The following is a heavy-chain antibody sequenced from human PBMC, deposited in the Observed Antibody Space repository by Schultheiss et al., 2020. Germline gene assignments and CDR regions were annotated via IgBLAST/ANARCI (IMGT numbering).Heavy chain of an antibody. CDR1: GFTFSSYA. D-gene: IGHD6-19*01. Sequence: GGSLRLSCAASGFTFSSYAMSWVRQAPGKGLEWVSAISGSGGSTYYADSVKGRFTISRDNSKNTLYLQMNSLRAEDTAVYYCAKPSAYSSGWNYYYYYGMDVWVQGTTVTVAS. CDR3: AKPSAYSSGWNYYYYYGMDV. V-gene: IGHV3-23*01. J-gene: IGHJ6*02. CDR2: ISGSGGST.